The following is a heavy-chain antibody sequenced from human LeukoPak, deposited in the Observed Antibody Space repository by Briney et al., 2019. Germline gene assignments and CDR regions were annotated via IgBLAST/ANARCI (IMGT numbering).Heavy chain of an antibody. Sequence: PGGSLRLSCAASGFTFSSYNMNWVRQAPGKGLEWVSYISSSSSTIYYADSVKGRFTISRDNAKNSLYLQMNSLRAEDTALYYCARRGYCTNGVCYGHSMNLDFDYWGQGTLVTVSS. CDR2: ISSSSSTI. J-gene: IGHJ4*02. V-gene: IGHV3-48*01. CDR3: ARRGYCTNGVCYGHSMNLDFDY. CDR1: GFTFSSYN. D-gene: IGHD2-8*01.